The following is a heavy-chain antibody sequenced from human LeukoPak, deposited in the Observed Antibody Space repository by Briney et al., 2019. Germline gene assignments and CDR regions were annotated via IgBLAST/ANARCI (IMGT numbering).Heavy chain of an antibody. CDR2: MNPNSGNT. V-gene: IGHV1-8*01. CDR3: ARDRGGFGEFPY. D-gene: IGHD3-10*01. J-gene: IGHJ4*02. Sequence: ASVKVSCKASGYTFTSYDINWVRQATGQGLEWMGWMNPNSGNTGYAQKFQGRVTMTRNTSISTAYMELSSLRSEDTAVYYCARDRGGFGEFPYWGQGTLVTVSS. CDR1: GYTFTSYD.